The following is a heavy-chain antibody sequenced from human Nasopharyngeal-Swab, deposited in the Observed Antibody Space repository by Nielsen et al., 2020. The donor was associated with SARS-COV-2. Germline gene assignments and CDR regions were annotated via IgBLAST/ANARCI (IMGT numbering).Heavy chain of an antibody. Sequence: GGSLRLSCAASGFTFSSYWMSWVRQAPGKGLEWVANIKQDGSEKYYVDSVKGRFTISRDNAKNSLYLQMNSLRAEDTAVYYCARDYYSSSSSWYDYYYYGMDVWGQGTTVTVSS. V-gene: IGHV3-7*03. CDR3: ARDYYSSSSSWYDYYYYGMDV. CDR2: IKQDGSEK. CDR1: GFTFSSYW. D-gene: IGHD6-13*01. J-gene: IGHJ6*02.